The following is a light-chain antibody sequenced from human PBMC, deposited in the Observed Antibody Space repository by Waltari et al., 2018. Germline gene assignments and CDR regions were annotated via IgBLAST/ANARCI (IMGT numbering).Light chain of an antibody. CDR2: DAS. Sequence: EIVMTPSPATLSVSPGERATLSCRASQSISSTLAWYQQKPGQAPRLLIYDASTRATGIPARFSGSGSGTEFTLTISSLQFEDFAVYYCQQYYNWPRLTFGGGTKVEIK. CDR3: QQYYNWPRLT. V-gene: IGKV3-15*01. J-gene: IGKJ4*01. CDR1: QSISST.